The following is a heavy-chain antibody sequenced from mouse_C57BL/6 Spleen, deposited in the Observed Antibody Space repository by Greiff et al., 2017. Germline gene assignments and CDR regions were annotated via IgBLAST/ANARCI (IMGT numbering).Heavy chain of an antibody. Sequence: QVQLKESGPGLVAPSQSLSITCTVSGFSLTSYGVSWVRQPPGKGLEWLGVIWGDGSTNYHSALISSLCISKANSKSQVFLKQNSLQTDDTATYYCAKHDYYDCGGDVTFFAYWGQGTLVTVSA. J-gene: IGHJ3*01. CDR2: IWGDGST. CDR3: AKHDYYDCGGDVTFFAY. V-gene: IGHV2-3*01. D-gene: IGHD2-4*01. CDR1: GFSLTSYG.